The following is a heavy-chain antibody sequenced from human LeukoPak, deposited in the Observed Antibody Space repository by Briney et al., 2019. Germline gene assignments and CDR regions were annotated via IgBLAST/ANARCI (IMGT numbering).Heavy chain of an antibody. D-gene: IGHD1-26*01. CDR3: VRDLGGRSGH. CDR1: GFTFSSYW. V-gene: IGHV3-74*01. CDR2: ISTDGSTT. J-gene: IGHJ4*02. Sequence: GGSLRLSCAASGFTFSSYWMHWVRQAPGKGLVWVSRISTDGSTTNYADSVKGRSTIFRDNAKNTLYLQMNSLRAEDTAVYYCVRDLGGRSGHWGQGTLVTVSS.